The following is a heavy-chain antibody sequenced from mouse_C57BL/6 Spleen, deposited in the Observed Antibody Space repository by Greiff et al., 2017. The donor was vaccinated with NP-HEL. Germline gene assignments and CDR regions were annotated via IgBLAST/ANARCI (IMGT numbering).Heavy chain of an antibody. CDR3: ARDREKSTMVTTGDWYFDV. CDR1: GFTFSSYA. Sequence: EVKLVESGGGLVKPGGSLKLSCAASGFTFSSYAMSWVRQTPEKRLEWVATISDGGSYTYYPDNVKGRFTISRDNAKNNLYLQMSHLKSEDTAMYYCARDREKSTMVTTGDWYFDVWGTGTTVTVSS. CDR2: ISDGGSYT. D-gene: IGHD2-2*01. V-gene: IGHV5-4*01. J-gene: IGHJ1*03.